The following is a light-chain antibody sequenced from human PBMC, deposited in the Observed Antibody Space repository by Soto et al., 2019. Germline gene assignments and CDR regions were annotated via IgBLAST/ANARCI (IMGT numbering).Light chain of an antibody. Sequence: NFMLTQPHSVSDSPGKTVTISCSRSSGSIASNYVQWYQQRPGSAPTTVIYEDNQRPSGVPDRFSGSIDSSSNSASLTISGLKTEDEADYYYQSYEPVVFGGGTKLTVL. CDR3: QSYEPVV. CDR1: SGSIASNY. V-gene: IGLV6-57*04. J-gene: IGLJ2*01. CDR2: EDN.